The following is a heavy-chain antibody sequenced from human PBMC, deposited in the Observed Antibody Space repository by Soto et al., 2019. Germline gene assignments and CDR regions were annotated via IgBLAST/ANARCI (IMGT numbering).Heavy chain of an antibody. D-gene: IGHD2-15*01. J-gene: IGHJ6*02. CDR2: IYYSGST. Sequence: PSETLSLTCTVSGGSISSGGYYWSWIRQHPGKGLEWIGYIYYSGSTYYNPSLESRVTISVDTSKNQFSLKLSSVTAADTAVYYCARDLAGGEKNYYGMDVWGQGTTVTVSS. V-gene: IGHV4-31*03. CDR3: ARDLAGGEKNYYGMDV. CDR1: GGSISSGGYY.